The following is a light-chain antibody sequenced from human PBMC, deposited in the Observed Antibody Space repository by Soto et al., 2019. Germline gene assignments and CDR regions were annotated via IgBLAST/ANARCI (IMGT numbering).Light chain of an antibody. Sequence: EIVLTQSPDTLSLSPGERATLSCRASQSVSSSYLAWYQQKPGQAPRLLIYDASSRATGIPDRFSGSGSGTDFPLTISRLEHEDFGVYYCQQYGSSPYTFGQGTKLEIK. CDR1: QSVSSSY. CDR2: DAS. J-gene: IGKJ2*01. V-gene: IGKV3-20*01. CDR3: QQYGSSPYT.